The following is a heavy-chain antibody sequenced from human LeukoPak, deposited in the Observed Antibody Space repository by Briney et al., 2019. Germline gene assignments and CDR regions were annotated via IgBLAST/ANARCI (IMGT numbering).Heavy chain of an antibody. V-gene: IGHV3-23*01. D-gene: IGHD6-13*01. Sequence: PGGSLRLSCAASGFTFSSYAMSWVRQAPGKGLEWVSAISGSGGSTYYADSVKGRFTISRDNSKNTLYLQMNSLRAEDTAVYYCAKGQGRYSSSWYGDYWGQGTLVTVSS. CDR2: ISGSGGST. J-gene: IGHJ4*02. CDR3: AKGQGRYSSSWYGDY. CDR1: GFTFSSYA.